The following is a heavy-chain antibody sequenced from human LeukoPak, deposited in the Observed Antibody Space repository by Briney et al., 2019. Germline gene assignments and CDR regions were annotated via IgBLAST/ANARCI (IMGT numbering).Heavy chain of an antibody. CDR2: IIPIFGTA. V-gene: IGHV1-69*05. CDR3: ASQSSIAARPDFRPRLGPHYYMDV. D-gene: IGHD6-6*01. J-gene: IGHJ6*03. Sequence: GASVKVSCKASGGTLGSNAISWGRQAPGQGLGWMGGIIPIFGTATYAQKFQGRVTITTDESTSTAYMELSSLRSEDTAVYYCASQSSIAARPDFRPRLGPHYYMDVWGKGTTVTVSS. CDR1: GGTLGSNA.